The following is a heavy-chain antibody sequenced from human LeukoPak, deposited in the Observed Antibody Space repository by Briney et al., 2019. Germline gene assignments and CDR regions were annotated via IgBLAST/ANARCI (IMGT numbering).Heavy chain of an antibody. V-gene: IGHV4-31*03. CDR2: IYYSGST. CDR3: ARAIVVGTYYFDY. Sequence: SQTLSLTCTVSGGSISSGGYYWSWIRQHPGKGLEWIGYIYYSGSTYYNPSLKSRVTISADTSKNQFSLKLSSVTAADTAVYYCARAIVVGTYYFDYWGQGTLVTVSS. CDR1: GGSISSGGYY. J-gene: IGHJ4*02. D-gene: IGHD3-22*01.